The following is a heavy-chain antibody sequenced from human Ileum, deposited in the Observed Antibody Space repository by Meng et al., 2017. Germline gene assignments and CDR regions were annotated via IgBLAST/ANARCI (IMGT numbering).Heavy chain of an antibody. Sequence: VQLQEAGPGTVKPSETLSLTCQVSGGSISNYYWSWIRQPAGKGLEWIGRIYASVSTNYNPSLKTRIPMSVDTSKSQFSLKLTSITAADTAVYYCVRDGSSSSGGTLWGRGTLVTVSS. CDR2: IYASVST. V-gene: IGHV4-4*07. CDR1: GGSISNYY. D-gene: IGHD2-2*01. CDR3: VRDGSSSSGGTL. J-gene: IGHJ2*01.